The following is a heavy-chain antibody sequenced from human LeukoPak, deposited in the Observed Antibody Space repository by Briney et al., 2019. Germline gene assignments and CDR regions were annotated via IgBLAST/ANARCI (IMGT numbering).Heavy chain of an antibody. J-gene: IGHJ6*02. D-gene: IGHD4-17*01. CDR2: INPSGGST. CDR1: GYTFTSYY. Sequence: ASVKVSCKASGYTFTSYYMHWVRQAPGQGLEWMGIINPSGGSTSYAQKFQGRVTMTRDTSTSTVYMELSSLRSEDTAVYYCARYFADLVFYYYYGMDVWGQGTTVTVSS. CDR3: ARYFADLVFYYYYGMDV. V-gene: IGHV1-46*01.